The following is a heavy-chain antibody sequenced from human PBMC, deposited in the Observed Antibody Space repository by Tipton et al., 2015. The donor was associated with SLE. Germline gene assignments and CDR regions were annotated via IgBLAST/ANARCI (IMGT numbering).Heavy chain of an antibody. CDR2: ISWNSDTS. J-gene: IGHJ6*03. Sequence: SLRLSCAASGFSFGDYAMHWVRQAPGKGLEWVSGISWNSDTSLYADSVKGRITISRDNAKNSLYLQINSLRVEDTALYHCARVASGRGNYYYYMDVWGKGTTVTVSS. D-gene: IGHD6-13*01. CDR3: ARVASGRGNYYYYMDV. CDR1: GFSFGDYA. V-gene: IGHV3-9*01.